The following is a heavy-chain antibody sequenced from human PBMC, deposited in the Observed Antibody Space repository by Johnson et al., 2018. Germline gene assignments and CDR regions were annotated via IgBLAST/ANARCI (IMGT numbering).Heavy chain of an antibody. CDR2: ISYIGST. D-gene: IGHD1-26*01. CDR1: GGSISSSSYH. Sequence: QVQLVESGPGLVKPSETLSLTCIVSGGSISSSSYHWAWIRQSPGKGLEWIGRISYIGSTYYNPSVNSRASISIATSNNRFSLGLSSVTAAATAVYYCARTYRCDWVNRFDPWGQGTLVTVSS. CDR3: ARTYRCDWVNRFDP. J-gene: IGHJ5*02. V-gene: IGHV4-39*07.